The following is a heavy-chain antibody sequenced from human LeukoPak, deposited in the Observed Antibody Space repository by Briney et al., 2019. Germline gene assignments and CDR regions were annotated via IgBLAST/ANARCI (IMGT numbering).Heavy chain of an antibody. CDR1: GFTFSSYA. CDR3: AKWHMVRGVQFDY. V-gene: IGHV3-23*01. J-gene: IGHJ4*02. CDR2: INGSGGST. D-gene: IGHD3-10*01. Sequence: GGSLRLSCAASGFTFSSYAMSWVRQAPGKGLEWVSAINGSGGSTYYADSVKGRFTISRDNSKNTLYLQMNSLRAEDTAVYYCAKWHMVRGVQFDYWGQGTLVTVSS.